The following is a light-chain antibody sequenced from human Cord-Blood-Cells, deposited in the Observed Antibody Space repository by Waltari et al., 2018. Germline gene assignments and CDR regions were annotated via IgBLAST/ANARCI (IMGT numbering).Light chain of an antibody. V-gene: IGLV3-19*01. J-gene: IGLJ3*02. CDR2: GKN. CDR3: NSRDSSGNHNWV. CDR1: SIRGYY. Sequence: SSELTQDPAVSVALGQTVRITCQGGSIRGYYVIWCQQKPGQAPVLVIYGKNNRPSGIPDRFSGSSSGNTASLTITGAQAEDEADYYCNSRDSSGNHNWVFGGGTKLTVL.